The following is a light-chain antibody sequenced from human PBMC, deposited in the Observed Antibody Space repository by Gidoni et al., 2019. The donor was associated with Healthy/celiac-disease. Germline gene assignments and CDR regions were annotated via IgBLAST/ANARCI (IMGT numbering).Light chain of an antibody. J-gene: IGLJ2*01. V-gene: IGLV3-25*03. Sequence: SYELTQPPSVSVSPGQTARITCSGDALPKQYAYWYQQKPGQAPVLVRYKDSERPSGIPERFSGSSSGTTVTLTISGVQAEDEADYYCQSADSSDVVFGGGTKLTVL. CDR3: QSADSSDVV. CDR1: ALPKQY. CDR2: KDS.